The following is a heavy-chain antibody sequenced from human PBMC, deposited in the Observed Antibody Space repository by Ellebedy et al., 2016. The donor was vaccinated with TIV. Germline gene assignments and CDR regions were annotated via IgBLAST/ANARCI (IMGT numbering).Heavy chain of an antibody. D-gene: IGHD4-17*01. CDR1: GGSISSGGYY. V-gene: IGHV4-31*03. J-gene: IGHJ6*02. Sequence: SETLSLTCTVSGGSISSGGYYWSWIRQHPGKGLEWIGYIYYSGSTYYNPSLKSRVTISVDTSKNQFSLKLSSVTAADTAVYYCASTSGDYVAYYYGMDVWGQGTTVTVSS. CDR3: ASTSGDYVAYYYGMDV. CDR2: IYYSGST.